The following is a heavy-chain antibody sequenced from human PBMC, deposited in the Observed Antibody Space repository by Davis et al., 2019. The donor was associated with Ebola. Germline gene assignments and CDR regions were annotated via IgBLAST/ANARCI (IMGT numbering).Heavy chain of an antibody. Sequence: PSETLSLTCAVSGGSISSSNWWSWVRQPPGKGLEWIGEIYHSGSTNYNPSLKSRVTISVDKSKNQFSLKLSSVTAADTAVYYCARVVLSPTMIVVVSRGYYMDVWGKGTTVTVSS. CDR1: GGSISSSNW. CDR3: ARVVLSPTMIVVVSRGYYMDV. D-gene: IGHD3-22*01. V-gene: IGHV4-4*02. CDR2: IYHSGST. J-gene: IGHJ6*03.